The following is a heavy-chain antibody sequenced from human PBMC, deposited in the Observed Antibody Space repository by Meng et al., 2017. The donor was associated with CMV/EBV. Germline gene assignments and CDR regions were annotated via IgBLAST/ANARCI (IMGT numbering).Heavy chain of an antibody. J-gene: IGHJ6*02. Sequence: ASAKVSCKASGYTFTSYDINWVRQATGQGLEWMGWMNPNSGNTGYAQKFQGRVTITRNTSISTAYMELSSLRSEDTAVYYCARRSVVVPAAPWTYYDFWSGYYTEGYYYYGMDVWGQGTTVTVSS. D-gene: IGHD3-3*01. CDR2: MNPNSGNT. CDR3: ARRSVVVPAAPWTYYDFWSGYYTEGYYYYGMDV. CDR1: GYTFTSYD. V-gene: IGHV1-8*03.